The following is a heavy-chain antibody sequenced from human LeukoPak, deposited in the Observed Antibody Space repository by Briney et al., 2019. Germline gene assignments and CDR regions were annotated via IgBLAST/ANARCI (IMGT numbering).Heavy chain of an antibody. CDR3: ARTYGYSYGHIDY. V-gene: IGHV3-33*01. J-gene: IGHJ4*02. CDR2: IWYDGSNK. CDR1: GFTFSSYG. Sequence: GRSLRLSCAASGFTFSSYGMHWVRQAPGKGLEWVAVIWYDGSNKYYADSVKGRFTTSRDNSKNTLYLQMNSLRAEDTAVYYCARTYGYSYGHIDYWGQGTLVTVSS. D-gene: IGHD5-18*01.